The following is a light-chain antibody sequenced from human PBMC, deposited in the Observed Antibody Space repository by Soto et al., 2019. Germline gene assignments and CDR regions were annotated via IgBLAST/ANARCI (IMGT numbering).Light chain of an antibody. CDR2: AAS. J-gene: IGKJ5*01. Sequence: DIQLTQSPSFLSASVGDRVTITCRASQGISSYLAWYQQKPGKAPKLLIYAASTLQSGVPSRFSGSGSGTEFALTLSSLQPEDVATYYCHQLNSYPITFGQGTRLEIK. CDR1: QGISSY. V-gene: IGKV1-9*01. CDR3: HQLNSYPIT.